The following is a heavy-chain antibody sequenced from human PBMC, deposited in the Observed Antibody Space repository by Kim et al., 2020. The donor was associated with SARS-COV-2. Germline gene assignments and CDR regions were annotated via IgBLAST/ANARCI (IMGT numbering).Heavy chain of an antibody. V-gene: IGHV4-61*01. CDR2: IYYSGST. J-gene: IGHJ4*02. Sequence: SETLSLTCTVFGGSVSSGSYYWSWIRQPPGKGLEWIGYIYYSGSTNYNPSLKSRVTISVDTSKNQFSLKLSSVTAADTAVYYCARTMITFGGVIDYYFDYWGQGTLVTVSS. CDR1: GGSVSSGSYY. CDR3: ARTMITFGGVIDYYFDY. D-gene: IGHD3-16*02.